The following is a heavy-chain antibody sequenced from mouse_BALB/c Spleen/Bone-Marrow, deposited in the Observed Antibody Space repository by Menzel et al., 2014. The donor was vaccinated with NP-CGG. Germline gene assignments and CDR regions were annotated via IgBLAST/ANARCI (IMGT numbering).Heavy chain of an antibody. CDR3: RSYDYAMDY. CDR1: GYTFTSYW. D-gene: IGHD1-1*01. Sequence: LQQSGPELVRPGASVKLSCKASGYTFTSYWMHWVRQRPGQGLEWIGIIYPGSGRTNYDENFKSKATLTIDTSSSTAYMRLSNLTSEDSSVYYCRSYDYAMDYWGQGTSVTVSS. J-gene: IGHJ4*01. CDR2: IYPGSGRT. V-gene: IGHV1S22*01.